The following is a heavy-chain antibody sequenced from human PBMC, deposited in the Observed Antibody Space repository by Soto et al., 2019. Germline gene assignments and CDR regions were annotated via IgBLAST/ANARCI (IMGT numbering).Heavy chain of an antibody. Sequence: QVQLVQSGAEVKKPGSSVKVSCKASGGTFSSYAISWVRQAPGQGLEWMGGIIPIFGTANYAQKFQGRVTITANDSTGXAYMELSSLRSEDTAVYYCARGTSGSYYTPFWFDPWGQGTLVTVSS. J-gene: IGHJ5*02. V-gene: IGHV1-69*12. CDR3: ARGTSGSYYTPFWFDP. CDR2: IIPIFGTA. D-gene: IGHD3-10*01. CDR1: GGTFSSYA.